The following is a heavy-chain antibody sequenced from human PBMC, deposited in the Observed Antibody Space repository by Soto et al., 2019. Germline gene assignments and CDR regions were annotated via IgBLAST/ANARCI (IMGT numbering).Heavy chain of an antibody. J-gene: IGHJ4*02. D-gene: IGHD2-15*01. Sequence: EVQLVESGGGLVRPGGSLRLSCAASGFTFNTYSINLVLQAPGKGLERVSSISSSRGSMSYPDSVKGRFPISRDNAKNSLSLQMDSMRAENTAMYYWERGRSFNTNMDYWGQGTLVTVSS. CDR2: ISSSRGSM. V-gene: IGHV3-21*06. CDR1: GFTFNTYS. CDR3: ERGRSFNTNMDY.